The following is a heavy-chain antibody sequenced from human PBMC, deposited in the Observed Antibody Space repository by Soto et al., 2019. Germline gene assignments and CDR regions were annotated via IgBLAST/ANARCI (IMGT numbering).Heavy chain of an antibody. CDR1: GGSISSGGYY. V-gene: IGHV4-31*03. D-gene: IGHD6-6*01. CDR2: IYYSGST. J-gene: IGHJ6*02. Sequence: SETLSLTCTVSGGSISSGGYYWSWIRQHPGKGLEWIGYIYYSGSTYYNPSLKSRVTISIDTSKNQFSLKLSSVTAADTAVYYCARDRSSIAARPPLYGMDVWGQVTTVTVSS. CDR3: ARDRSSIAARPPLYGMDV.